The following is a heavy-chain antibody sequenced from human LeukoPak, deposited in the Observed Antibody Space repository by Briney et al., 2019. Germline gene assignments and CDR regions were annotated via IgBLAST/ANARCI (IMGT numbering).Heavy chain of an antibody. J-gene: IGHJ3*02. Sequence: LRLSCAASGLTFSTYSMNWVRQPPGKGLEWIGNIYYSGSTDYNPPIKSRVTLSVDTSKNQFSLKVRSVTAADTAVYYCARGVRGAFDIWGQGTMVTVSS. CDR2: IYYSGST. V-gene: IGHV4-30-4*08. D-gene: IGHD3-3*01. CDR1: GLTFSTYS. CDR3: ARGVRGAFDI.